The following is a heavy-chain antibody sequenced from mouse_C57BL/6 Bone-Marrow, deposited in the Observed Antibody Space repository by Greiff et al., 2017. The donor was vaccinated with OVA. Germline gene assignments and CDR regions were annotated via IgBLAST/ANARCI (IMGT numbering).Heavy chain of an antibody. V-gene: IGHV10-1*01. CDR1: GFSFNTYA. CDR3: VRRVIYYYGSSYVWYFDV. D-gene: IGHD1-1*01. J-gene: IGHJ1*03. Sequence: EVHLVESGGGLVQPKGSLKLSCAASGFSFNTYAMNWVRQAPGKGLEWVARIRSKSNNYATYYADSVKDRFTISRDDSESMLYLQMNNLKTEDTAMYYCVRRVIYYYGSSYVWYFDVWGTGTTVTVSS. CDR2: IRSKSNNYAT.